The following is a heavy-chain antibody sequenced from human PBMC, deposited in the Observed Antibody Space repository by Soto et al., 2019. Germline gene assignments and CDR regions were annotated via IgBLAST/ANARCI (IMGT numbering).Heavy chain of an antibody. J-gene: IGHJ3*02. CDR3: ARDQTGIAAAGPDTYAFDI. CDR1: GGSISSYY. D-gene: IGHD6-13*01. V-gene: IGHV4-59*01. CDR2: IYYSGST. Sequence: SETLSLTCTVSGGSISSYYWSWIRQPTGKGLEWIGYIYYSGSTNYNPSLKSRVTISVDTSKNQFSLKLSSVTAADTAVYYCARDQTGIAAAGPDTYAFDIWGQGTMVTVSS.